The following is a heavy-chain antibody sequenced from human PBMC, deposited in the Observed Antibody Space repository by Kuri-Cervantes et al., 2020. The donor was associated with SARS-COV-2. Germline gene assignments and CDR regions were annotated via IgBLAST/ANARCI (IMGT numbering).Heavy chain of an antibody. CDR3: ARDSMTTRDFDY. J-gene: IGHJ4*02. V-gene: IGHV3-74*01. CDR1: GFTFSYHN. D-gene: IGHD4-11*01. Sequence: GESLKISCAASGFTFSYHNMSGVRQAPGKGLVWVSRLTNDGSDAIFADSVKGRFTISRDNAKNMLYLYMNSLRADDTAVYYCARDSMTTRDFDYWGQGTLVTVSS. CDR2: LTNDGSDA.